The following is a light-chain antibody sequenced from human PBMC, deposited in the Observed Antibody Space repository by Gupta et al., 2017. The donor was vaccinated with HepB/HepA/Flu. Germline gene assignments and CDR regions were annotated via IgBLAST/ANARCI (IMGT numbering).Light chain of an antibody. Sequence: SSDLTQPPSVSVSPGQTARITCSGDALSNHYAYWYQQKPGQAPVLLIYKDTRRPSGIPERFSGSSSGTTATLTISGVQAEDEADYYCPTADGSGTYVVFGGGTKLTVL. V-gene: IGLV3-25*03. CDR3: PTADGSGTYVV. CDR2: KDT. CDR1: ALSNHY. J-gene: IGLJ2*01.